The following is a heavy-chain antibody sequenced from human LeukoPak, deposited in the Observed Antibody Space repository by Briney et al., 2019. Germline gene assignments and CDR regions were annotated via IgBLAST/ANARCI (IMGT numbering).Heavy chain of an antibody. D-gene: IGHD4-17*01. V-gene: IGHV4-4*07. CDR3: ARVFDYDWYFDL. Sequence: SETLSLTCTVSGGSISNSYWSWVRQPAGKGLEWIGRIYTSGSTNYNPSLKSRVTMSVDTSKNQLSLKLSSVTAADTAVYYCARVFDYDWYFDLWGRGTLVTVSS. J-gene: IGHJ2*01. CDR1: GGSISNSY. CDR2: IYTSGST.